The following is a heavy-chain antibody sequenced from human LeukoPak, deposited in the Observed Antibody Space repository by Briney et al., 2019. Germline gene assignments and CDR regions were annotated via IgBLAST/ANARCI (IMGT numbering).Heavy chain of an antibody. V-gene: IGHV3-74*01. CDR2: IKGDGSST. CDR1: GFTFSSYW. Sequence: GGSLRLSCAASGFTFSSYWMHWVRHTPGKGLVWVSRIKGDGSSTSYADSVKGRFTISRDNAKNSLYLQMNSLRAEDTALYYCATSRGFFISWGQGTLVTVSS. D-gene: IGHD3-10*01. CDR3: ATSRGFFIS. J-gene: IGHJ4*02.